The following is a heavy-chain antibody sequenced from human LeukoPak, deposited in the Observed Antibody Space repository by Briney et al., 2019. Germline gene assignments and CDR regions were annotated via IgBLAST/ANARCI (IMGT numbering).Heavy chain of an antibody. CDR1: GFTISSYC. CDR2: INSDGSST. J-gene: IGHJ4*02. CDR3: ARASHWNQLHYFDY. D-gene: IGHD1-1*01. Sequence: PGGTLSLFCAASGFTISSYCMYWGRHPQAKGQVLVLRINSDGSSTSYADSVKGRCTISRDNAKNTLYLQMNSLRAEDTAVYYCARASHWNQLHYFDYWGQGTLVTVSS. V-gene: IGHV3-74*01.